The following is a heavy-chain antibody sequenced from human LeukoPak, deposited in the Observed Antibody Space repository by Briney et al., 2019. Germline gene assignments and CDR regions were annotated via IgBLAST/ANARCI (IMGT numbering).Heavy chain of an antibody. J-gene: IGHJ4*02. CDR3: ARDVYSIAAAGTFDY. V-gene: IGHV1-18*01. CDR1: GYTFTSYG. D-gene: IGHD6-13*01. Sequence: ASVKVSCKASGYTFTSYGISWVRQAPGQGLEWMGWISAYNGNTNYAQKLQGRVTMTTDTSTSTAYMELRSLRSDDTAVYYCARDVYSIAAAGTFDYWGQGTLVTVSS. CDR2: ISAYNGNT.